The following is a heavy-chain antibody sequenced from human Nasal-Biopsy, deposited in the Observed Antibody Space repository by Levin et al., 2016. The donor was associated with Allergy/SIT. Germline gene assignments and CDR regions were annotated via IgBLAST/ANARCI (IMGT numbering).Heavy chain of an antibody. D-gene: IGHD2-8*01. Sequence: SETLSLTCSVSGASITTTKWWNWVRQSPVKGLEWIGEVYHTGNTKYNPSFRSRVTISVDKSKNQFSLRLNSVTAADTAVYYCATVPFCDYGVCYDRFESWGQGSLVTVSS. V-gene: IGHV4-4*02. CDR2: VYHTGNT. CDR3: ATVPFCDYGVCYDRFES. J-gene: IGHJ4*02. CDR1: GASITTTKW.